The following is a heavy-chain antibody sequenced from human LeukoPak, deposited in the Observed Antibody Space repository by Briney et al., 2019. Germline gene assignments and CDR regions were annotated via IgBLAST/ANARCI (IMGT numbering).Heavy chain of an antibody. CDR2: ISAYNGNT. V-gene: IGHV1-18*04. Sequence: ASVTVSCKASGYTFRSYAINWVRQAPGQGLEWMGWISAYNGNTNYAQSLQGRVIMTTDTSTGTAYMELRSLRSDDTAVYYCVRSFYTVIQPFDYWGQGTLVTVSS. CDR3: VRSFYTVIQPFDY. CDR1: GYTFRSYA. J-gene: IGHJ4*02. D-gene: IGHD2-2*02.